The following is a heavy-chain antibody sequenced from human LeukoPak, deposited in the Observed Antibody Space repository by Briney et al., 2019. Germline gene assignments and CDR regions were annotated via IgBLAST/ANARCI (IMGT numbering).Heavy chain of an antibody. CDR3: ARGSGSGSYYRALDY. Sequence: GGSLRLSCVVSGFTFSDYAMSWVRQAPGKGLEWASLFVGSGDSTFYADSVKGRFNISRDKSRNTLYMQMNSLRAEDTAIYYCARGSGSGSYYRALDYWGQGTLVTVSS. CDR1: GFTFSDYA. V-gene: IGHV3-23*01. J-gene: IGHJ4*02. CDR2: FVGSGDST. D-gene: IGHD3-10*01.